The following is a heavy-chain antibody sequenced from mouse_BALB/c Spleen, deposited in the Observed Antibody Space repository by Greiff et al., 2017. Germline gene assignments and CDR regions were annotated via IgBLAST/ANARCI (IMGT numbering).Heavy chain of an antibody. J-gene: IGHJ4*01. Sequence: EVQRVESGGGLVKPGGSLKLSCAASGFTFSSYAMSWVRQSPEKRLEWVAEISSGGSYTYYPDTVTGRFTISRDNAKNTLYLEMSSLRSEDTAMYYCAREGARPYAMDYWGQGTSVTVSS. CDR1: GFTFSSYA. V-gene: IGHV5-9-4*01. CDR2: ISSGGSYT. D-gene: IGHD3-1*01. CDR3: AREGARPYAMDY.